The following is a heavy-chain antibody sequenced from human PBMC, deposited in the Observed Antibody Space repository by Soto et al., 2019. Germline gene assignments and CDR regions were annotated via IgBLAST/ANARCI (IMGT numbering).Heavy chain of an antibody. J-gene: IGHJ6*02. CDR2: INHSGST. V-gene: IGHV4-34*01. CDR1: GGSFSGYY. D-gene: IGHD3-10*01. Sequence: PSETLSLTCAVYGGSFSGYYWSWIRQPPGKGLEWIGEINHSGSTNYNPSLKSRVTISVDTSKNQFSLKLSSVTAADTAVYYCARGRHYYGSGVLWTTYYYYGMDVWGQGTTLTVSS. CDR3: ARGRHYYGSGVLWTTYYYYGMDV.